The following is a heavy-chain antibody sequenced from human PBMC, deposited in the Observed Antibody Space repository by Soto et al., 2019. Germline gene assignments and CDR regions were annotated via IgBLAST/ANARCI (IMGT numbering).Heavy chain of an antibody. CDR3: ARSTLGVGDKPGAYYYGMDV. V-gene: IGHV2-5*01. D-gene: IGHD3-16*01. Sequence: QITLKESGPTLVKPTQTLTLTCTFSGFSLSTSGVGVGWIRQPPGKALEWLALIYWNDDKRYSPSLKSRLTITKDTSKNQVDLTMTNMDPVDAATYYCARSTLGVGDKPGAYYYGMDVWGQGTTVTVSS. CDR2: IYWNDDK. CDR1: GFSLSTSGVG. J-gene: IGHJ6*02.